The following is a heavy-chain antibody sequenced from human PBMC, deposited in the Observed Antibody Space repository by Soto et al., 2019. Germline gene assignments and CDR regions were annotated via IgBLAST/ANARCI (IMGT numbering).Heavy chain of an antibody. V-gene: IGHV1-69*06. CDR2: IIPVFGTA. Sequence: QVQLVQSVAEVKKPGSSVKVSCKASGGTFSSYAISWVRQAPGQGLEWMGGIIPVFGTANYAQKFQGRVKLTADKSTSTADMELSSLRSEDTAVYYCARVRYYVSSGYSQPVDYRGQGTLVTVSS. D-gene: IGHD3-22*01. J-gene: IGHJ4*02. CDR3: ARVRYYVSSGYSQPVDY. CDR1: GGTFSSYA.